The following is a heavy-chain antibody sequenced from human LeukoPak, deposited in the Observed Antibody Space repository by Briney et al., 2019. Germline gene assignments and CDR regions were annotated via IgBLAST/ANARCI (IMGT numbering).Heavy chain of an antibody. CDR3: ARVSLDTAMAMDV. CDR2: INPSGGST. Sequence: ASVKVSCKASGYTFTSYGISWVRQAPGQGLEWMGIINPSGGSTSYAQKFQGRVTMTRDTSISTAYMELSRLRSDDTAVYYCARVSLDTAMAMDVWGKGTTVTVSS. CDR1: GYTFTSYG. J-gene: IGHJ6*03. V-gene: IGHV1-46*01. D-gene: IGHD5-18*01.